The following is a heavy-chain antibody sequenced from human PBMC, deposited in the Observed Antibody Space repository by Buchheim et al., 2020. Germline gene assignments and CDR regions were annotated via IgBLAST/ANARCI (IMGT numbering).Heavy chain of an antibody. CDR3: ARDYNPRQQLVHAVYYMDV. CDR1: GGSFSGYY. D-gene: IGHD6-13*01. Sequence: QVQLQQWGAGLLKPSETLSLTCAVYGGSFSGYYWSWIRQPPGKGLEWIGEINHSGSTNYNPSLKSRVTISVDTSKNQFSLKLNSVTAADTAVYYCARDYNPRQQLVHAVYYMDVWGKGTT. V-gene: IGHV4-34*01. CDR2: INHSGST. J-gene: IGHJ6*03.